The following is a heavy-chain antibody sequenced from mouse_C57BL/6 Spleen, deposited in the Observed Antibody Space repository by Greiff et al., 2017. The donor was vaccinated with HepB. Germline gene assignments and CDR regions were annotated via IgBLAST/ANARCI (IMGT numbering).Heavy chain of an antibody. CDR3: AGCSDLITTVVGNAMDY. CDR2: INPSNGGT. Sequence: QVQLQQPGTELVKPGASVKLSCKASGYTFTSYWMHWVKQRPGQGLEWIGNINPSNGGTNYNEKFKSKATLTVDKSSSTAYMQLSSLTSEDSAVYDCAGCSDLITTVVGNAMDYWGQGTSVTVSS. D-gene: IGHD1-1*01. V-gene: IGHV1-53*01. CDR1: GYTFTSYW. J-gene: IGHJ4*01.